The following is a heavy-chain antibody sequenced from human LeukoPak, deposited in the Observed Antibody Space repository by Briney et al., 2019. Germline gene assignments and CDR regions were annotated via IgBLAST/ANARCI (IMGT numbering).Heavy chain of an antibody. Sequence: GRSLRLSCAASGFTFSSYGMHWVRQAPGKGLEWVAVISYDGSNKYYADSVKGRFTISRDNSKNTLYLQMNSLRAEDTAVYYCARAGDYVWGSYRYPQYYFDYWGQGTLVTVSS. D-gene: IGHD3-16*02. CDR3: ARAGDYVWGSYRYPQYYFDY. J-gene: IGHJ4*02. CDR1: GFTFSSYG. V-gene: IGHV3-30*03. CDR2: ISYDGSNK.